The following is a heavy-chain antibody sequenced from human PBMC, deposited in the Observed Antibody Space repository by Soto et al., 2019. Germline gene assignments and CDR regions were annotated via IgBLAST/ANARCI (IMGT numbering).Heavy chain of an antibody. V-gene: IGHV3-30*18. CDR1: GFTLSNIG. CDR2: ISAGGNTK. J-gene: IGHJ4*02. CDR3: AKESGGERYAAYFDL. Sequence: QVQLVESGGGVVQPGTSLILACAASGFTLSNIGMQWVRQAPGKGLEWVAVISAGGNTKYYAESVKGRFTISRDNSKNTLFQQRHSLRSEDTAGYYCAKESGGERYAAYFDLWGQGTLVTVSA. D-gene: IGHD2-21*01.